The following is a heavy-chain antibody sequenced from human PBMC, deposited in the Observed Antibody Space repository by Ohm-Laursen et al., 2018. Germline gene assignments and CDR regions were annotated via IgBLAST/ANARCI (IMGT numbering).Heavy chain of an antibody. J-gene: IGHJ4*02. CDR1: GFTLSTCH. CDR2: IWFDGSEK. CDR3: ARTRDDYGDYPHYFDY. D-gene: IGHD4-17*01. Sequence: LSLTCAASGFTLSTCHMHWVRQAPGKGLEWVAVIWFDGSEKSYADFVEGRFTISRDNSKNTLYLQVNSLRAEDTAVYYCARTRDDYGDYPHYFDYWGQGTLVTVSS. V-gene: IGHV3-33*01.